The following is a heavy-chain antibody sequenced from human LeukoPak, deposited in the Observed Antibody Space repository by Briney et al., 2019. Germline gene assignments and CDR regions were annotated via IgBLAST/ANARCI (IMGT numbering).Heavy chain of an antibody. D-gene: IGHD3-10*01. Sequence: GGSLRLSCAASGFPFSSYGMHWARHAPGKGLEWVAHLSYDGSNKYYADSVKGRFTNSRDNSKNTLYLQMNSLRAEDTAVYYCAKDVDPFGSGSYVEGFDYWGQGTLVTVSS. V-gene: IGHV3-30*18. CDR3: AKDVDPFGSGSYVEGFDY. CDR2: LSYDGSNK. CDR1: GFPFSSYG. J-gene: IGHJ4*02.